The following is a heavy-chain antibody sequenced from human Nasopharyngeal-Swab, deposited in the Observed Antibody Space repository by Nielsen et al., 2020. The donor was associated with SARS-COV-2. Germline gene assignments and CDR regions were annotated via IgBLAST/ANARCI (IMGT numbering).Heavy chain of an antibody. D-gene: IGHD3-16*01. Sequence: ASVKVSCKTSGYTFTDYYIHWLRQVPGQGLEWVGCINPYSGDTKYAQKFRDRVTVTRDTSRSTAYIELSRLRSDDTAVYYCARDNFDNYDSDYWGQGTLVTFFS. J-gene: IGHJ4*02. V-gene: IGHV1-2*02. CDR3: ARDNFDNYDSDY. CDR2: INPYSGDT. CDR1: GYTFTDYY.